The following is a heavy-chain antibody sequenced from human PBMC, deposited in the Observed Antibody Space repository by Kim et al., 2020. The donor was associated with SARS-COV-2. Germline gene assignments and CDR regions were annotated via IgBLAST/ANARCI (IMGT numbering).Heavy chain of an antibody. J-gene: IGHJ3*02. CDR1: GGTFSSYA. CDR3: ARDPIAVAGEGAFDI. D-gene: IGHD6-19*01. CDR2: IIPIFGTA. Sequence: SVKVSCKASGGTFSSYAISWVRQAPGQGLEWMGGIIPIFGTANYAQKFQGRVTITADESTSTAYMELSSLRSEDTAVYYCARDPIAVAGEGAFDIWGQGTMVTVSS. V-gene: IGHV1-69*13.